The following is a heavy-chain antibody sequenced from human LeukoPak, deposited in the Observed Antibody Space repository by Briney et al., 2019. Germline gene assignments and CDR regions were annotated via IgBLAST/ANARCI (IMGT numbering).Heavy chain of an antibody. V-gene: IGHV4-59*01. CDR2: IYYSGST. CDR3: ARYIVSYPHDAFDI. D-gene: IGHD1-26*01. Sequence: PSETLSLTCTVSVGSISSYYCSWIRQPPGKGLEWIGYIYYSGSTSYNPSLKSRVTISVDTSKKQFSLKLSSVTAADTAFYYCARYIVSYPHDAFDIWGQGTMVTVSS. J-gene: IGHJ3*02. CDR1: VGSISSYY.